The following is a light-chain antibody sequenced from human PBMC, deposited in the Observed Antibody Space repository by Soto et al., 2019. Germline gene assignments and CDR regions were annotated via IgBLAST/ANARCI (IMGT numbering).Light chain of an antibody. Sequence: SALTQPRSVSGSPGQSLTFSCTGTSSDVGAYNSVSWYQQHPGKAPKLVIYGVNKRPSGVPDRFFGSKSGNTASLTISGLQAEDEAVYYCSSFAGYYSLVFGGGTKVTVL. J-gene: IGLJ3*02. CDR2: GVN. V-gene: IGLV2-11*01. CDR1: SSDVGAYNS. CDR3: SSFAGYYSLV.